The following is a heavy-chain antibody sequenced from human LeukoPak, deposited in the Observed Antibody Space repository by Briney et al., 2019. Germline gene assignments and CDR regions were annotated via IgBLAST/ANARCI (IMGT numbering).Heavy chain of an antibody. J-gene: IGHJ3*02. CDR1: GFTFSSYA. D-gene: IGHD5-12*01. V-gene: IGHV3-23*01. CDR3: ARDLGRATDAFDI. Sequence: PGGSLRLSCAASGFTFSSYAMSWVRQAPGKGLEWVSAISGSGGSTYYADSVKGRFTISRDNSKNTLYLQMNSLRAEDTAVYYCARDLGRATDAFDIWGQGTMVTVSS. CDR2: ISGSGGST.